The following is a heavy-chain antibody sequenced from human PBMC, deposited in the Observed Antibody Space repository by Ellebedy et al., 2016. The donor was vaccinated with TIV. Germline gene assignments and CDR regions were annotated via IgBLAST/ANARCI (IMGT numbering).Heavy chain of an antibody. CDR3: ARGLEYYYSMDV. V-gene: IGHV3-23*01. CDR1: GFTFSNYA. Sequence: GESLKISXAGSGFTFSNYAMAWVRQAPGKGLEWVSSISWNGGSTYYADSVKGRFTISRDNSKNTLYLQMSSLTDEDKAAVYYCARGLEYYYSMDVWGKGTTVTVSS. CDR2: ISWNGGST. J-gene: IGHJ6*03. D-gene: IGHD3-3*01.